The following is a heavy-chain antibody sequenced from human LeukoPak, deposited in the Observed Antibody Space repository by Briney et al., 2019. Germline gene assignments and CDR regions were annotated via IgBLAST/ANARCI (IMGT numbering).Heavy chain of an antibody. V-gene: IGHV3-23*01. CDR2: VPDDSAAT. CDR3: AKESDPTPNPTNWFDP. Sequence: GGSLRLSCAASGFTFGSYAMSWVRQAPGKGLEWVSLVPDDSAATYYADSVKGRFTISRDNSRNTLYLQMNSLRAEDTAVYYCAKESDPTPNPTNWFDPWGQGTLVTVSS. CDR1: GFTFGSYA. J-gene: IGHJ5*02.